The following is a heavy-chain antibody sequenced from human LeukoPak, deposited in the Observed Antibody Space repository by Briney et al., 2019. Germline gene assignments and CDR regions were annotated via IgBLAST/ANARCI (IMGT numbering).Heavy chain of an antibody. V-gene: IGHV4-31*03. J-gene: IGHJ6*03. CDR2: IYYSGST. CDR3: ARDIVVVPAASKDYYYYYMDV. Sequence: PSQTLSLTCTVSGGSISSGGYYWSWIRQHPGKGLEWIGYIYYSGSTYYNPSLKSRVTISVDTSKNQFSLKLSSVTAADTAVYYCARDIVVVPAASKDYYYYYMDVWGKGTTVTVSS. D-gene: IGHD2-2*01. CDR1: GGSISSGGYY.